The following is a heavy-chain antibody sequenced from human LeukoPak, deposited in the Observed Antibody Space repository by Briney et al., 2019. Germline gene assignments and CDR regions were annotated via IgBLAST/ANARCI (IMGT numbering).Heavy chain of an antibody. CDR1: GFAFGSEA. Sequence: GGSLRLSCAVSGFAFGSEAMSWVRQPPARGLEWVASISPGGSTYYADSVKGRFTISRDNSKNTLYLQMNSLRAEDTAVYYCAKGSGIVVVPAAVDWGQGTLVTVSS. CDR2: ISPGGST. CDR3: AKGSGIVVVPAAVD. J-gene: IGHJ4*01. V-gene: IGHV3-23*01. D-gene: IGHD2-2*01.